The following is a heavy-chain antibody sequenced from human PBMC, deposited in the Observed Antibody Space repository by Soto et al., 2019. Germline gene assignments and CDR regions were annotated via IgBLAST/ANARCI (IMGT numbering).Heavy chain of an antibody. CDR3: ARVPSGASCRLCYFDY. D-gene: IGHD2-2*01. CDR1: GGTFSSYA. J-gene: IGHJ4*02. Sequence: QVQLVQSGAEVKKPGSSVKVSCKASGGTFSSYAISWVRQAPGQGLEWMGGIIPIFGTANYAQKFQGRVTITADESTSTAYMELSSLRSVDTAVYYCARVPSGASCRLCYFDYWGQGTLVPVSS. V-gene: IGHV1-69*01. CDR2: IIPIFGTA.